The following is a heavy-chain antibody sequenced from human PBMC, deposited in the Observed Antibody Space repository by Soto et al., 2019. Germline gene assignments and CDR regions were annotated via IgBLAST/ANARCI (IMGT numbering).Heavy chain of an antibody. CDR2: IYYSGST. J-gene: IGHJ6*02. Sequence: QVQLQESGPGLVKPSQTLSLTCTVSGGSLSSGGYYWTCIRQHPGKGLEWIGYIYYSGSTSYNPSLKSRVTISVDTSKNQFSLKLSSVTAADTAVYYCARWLQFGSYYGMDVWGQGTTVTVSS. CDR1: GGSLSSGGYY. D-gene: IGHD5-12*01. CDR3: ARWLQFGSYYGMDV. V-gene: IGHV4-31*03.